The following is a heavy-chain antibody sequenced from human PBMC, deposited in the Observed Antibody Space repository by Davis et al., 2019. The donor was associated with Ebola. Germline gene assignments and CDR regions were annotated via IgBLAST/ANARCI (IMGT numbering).Heavy chain of an antibody. CDR1: GFTFSSHA. CDR3: ARDGVVAALDP. V-gene: IGHV3-23*01. Sequence: GESLKISCAASGFTFSSHAMSWVRQAPGKGLEWVSGISGSGGRTYYVDSVKGRFTISRDNSKNTLYLQLSSLRVEDTAVYYCARDGVVAALDPWGQGTLVTVSS. D-gene: IGHD2-15*01. J-gene: IGHJ5*02. CDR2: ISGSGGRT.